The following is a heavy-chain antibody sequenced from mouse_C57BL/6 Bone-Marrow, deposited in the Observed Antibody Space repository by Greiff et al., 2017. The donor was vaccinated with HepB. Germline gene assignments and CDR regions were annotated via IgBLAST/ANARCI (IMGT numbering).Heavy chain of an antibody. CDR1: GYTFTSYW. J-gene: IGHJ3*01. D-gene: IGHD1-1*01. V-gene: IGHV1-64*01. CDR3: ARLTTVAFAY. Sequence: QVQLQQPGAELVKPGASVKLSCKASGYTFTSYWMHWVKQRPGQGLEWIGMIHPNSGSTNYNEKFKSKATLTVDKSSSTAYMQLSSLTSEDSAVYYCARLTTVAFAYWGQGTLVTISA. CDR2: IHPNSGST.